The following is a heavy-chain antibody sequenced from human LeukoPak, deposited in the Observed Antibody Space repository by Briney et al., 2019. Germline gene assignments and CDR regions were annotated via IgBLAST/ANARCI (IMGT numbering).Heavy chain of an antibody. J-gene: IGHJ4*02. CDR3: ARDGSSWHNLLDY. D-gene: IGHD6-13*01. CDR1: GYPITGYF. CDR2: INPNSGDT. Sequence: ASVKVSCKASGYPITGYFLHWVRQAPGQGLEWMGRINPNSGDTNYAQKFQGRVTMTRDTSINTAYMELSGLRSDDTAVYFCARDGSSWHNLLDYWGQGTLVTVS. V-gene: IGHV1-2*06.